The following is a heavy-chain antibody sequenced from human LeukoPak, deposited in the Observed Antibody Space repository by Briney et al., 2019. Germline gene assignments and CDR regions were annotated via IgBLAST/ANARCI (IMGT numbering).Heavy chain of an antibody. J-gene: IGHJ4*02. CDR2: IRSRAYGGTT. V-gene: IGHV3-49*04. D-gene: IGHD3-22*01. Sequence: AGGSLRLSCTASGFIFGDYAMSWARQAPGKGLEWVGFIRSRAYGGTTEYAASVQGRFTISREDSKNIAYLQMNSLKTEDTAVYYCIRVSMIVVVTPYYFDYWGQGTLVTVSS. CDR3: IRVSMIVVVTPYYFDY. CDR1: GFIFGDYA.